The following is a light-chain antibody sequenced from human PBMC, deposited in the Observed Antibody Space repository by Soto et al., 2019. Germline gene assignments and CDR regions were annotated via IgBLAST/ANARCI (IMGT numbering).Light chain of an antibody. J-gene: IGKJ1*01. CDR1: QSISSW. CDR3: HQYNSYWT. CDR2: KAS. V-gene: IGKV1-5*03. Sequence: DIQMTQSPSTLSASVGDRVIITCRASQSISSWLAWYQQKPGKAPKLLIYKASSLETGVPSRFSGSGSGTEFTLTISSLEPDDFATYYCHQYNSYWTFGQGTKVDIK.